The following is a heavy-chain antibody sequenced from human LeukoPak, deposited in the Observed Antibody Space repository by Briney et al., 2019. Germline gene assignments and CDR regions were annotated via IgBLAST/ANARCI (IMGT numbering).Heavy chain of an antibody. CDR3: ARVKENGSGSYCFDY. Sequence: ASETLSLTCAVSGGSISSYYWSWIRQPPGKGLEWIGYIHYSGSTKYNPSLKSRATISVDRSKNHLSLRLSSVPAADTAVYYCARVKENGSGSYCFDYWGQGTLVTVSS. V-gene: IGHV4-59*01. CDR1: GGSISSYY. CDR2: IHYSGST. D-gene: IGHD3-10*01. J-gene: IGHJ4*02.